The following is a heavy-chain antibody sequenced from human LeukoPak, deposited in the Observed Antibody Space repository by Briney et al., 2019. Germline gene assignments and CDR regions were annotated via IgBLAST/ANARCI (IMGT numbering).Heavy chain of an antibody. CDR1: GGSISSYY. CDR3: ARGSGSYQASFDY. CDR2: IYYSGST. J-gene: IGHJ4*02. Sequence: SETLSLTCTVSGGSISSYYWSWIRQPPGKGLEWIGYIYYSGSTNYNPTLKSRVTISVDTSKNQFSLKLSSVTAADTAAYYCARGSGSYQASFDYWGQGTLVTVSS. V-gene: IGHV4-59*01. D-gene: IGHD1-26*01.